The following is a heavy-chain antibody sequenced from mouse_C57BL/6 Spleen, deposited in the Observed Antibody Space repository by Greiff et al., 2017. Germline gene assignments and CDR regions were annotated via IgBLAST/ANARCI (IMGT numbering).Heavy chain of an antibody. CDR1: GYSITSGYD. D-gene: IGHD1-1*01. J-gene: IGHJ3*01. Sequence: EVKLQESGPGMVKPSQSLSLTCTVTGYSITSGYDWHWIRHFPGNKLEWMGYISYSGSTNYNPSLKSRISITHDTSTNHFFLKLNSVTTEDTATYYCARGGVYYYGSSYGFAYWGQGTLVTVSA. CDR2: ISYSGST. CDR3: ARGGVYYYGSSYGFAY. V-gene: IGHV3-1*01.